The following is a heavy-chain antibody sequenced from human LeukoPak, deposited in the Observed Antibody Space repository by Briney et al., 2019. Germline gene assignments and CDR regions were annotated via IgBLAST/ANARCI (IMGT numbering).Heavy chain of an antibody. CDR2: ISSNGGST. CDR1: GFTFSSHA. Sequence: GGSLRLSCSASGFTFSSHAMHWVRQAPGKGLEYVSAISSNGGSTYYADSVKGRFTISRDNSKNTLYLQMSSLRPEDTAVYFCVKRYSSGRYFDYWGQGTLVTVSS. J-gene: IGHJ4*02. V-gene: IGHV3-64D*06. CDR3: VKRYSSGRYFDY. D-gene: IGHD6-19*01.